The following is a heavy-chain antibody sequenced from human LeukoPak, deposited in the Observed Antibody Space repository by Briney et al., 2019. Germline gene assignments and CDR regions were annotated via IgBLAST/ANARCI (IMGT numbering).Heavy chain of an antibody. CDR2: IYPANSNT. V-gene: IGHV5-51*01. D-gene: IGHD2-2*01. Sequence: GESLKISCQGSGDSLTTYWIGWVPQTPGKGPEWMGIIYPANSNTLYSPSFQGRVTISADKSISTVYLQWNSLQASDTALYYCARRKYYSTWFDPWGPGTLVTVSS. CDR3: ARRKYYSTWFDP. CDR1: GDSLTTYW. J-gene: IGHJ5*02.